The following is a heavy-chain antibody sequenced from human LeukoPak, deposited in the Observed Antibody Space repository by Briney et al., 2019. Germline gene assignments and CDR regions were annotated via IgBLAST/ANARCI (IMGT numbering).Heavy chain of an antibody. CDR1: VVTFSVDA. D-gene: IGHD3-10*01. Sequence: PGGCLRLSCAASVVTFSVDAMSWGCEGPGKGVGWVSVISGSTCSTYPADSMNARFTNSSNNSKNPLYLQMNSLSTEDTAVSYGEKSIRGRETSSFDYWGQGTLVTVSS. J-gene: IGHJ4*02. V-gene: IGHV3-23*01. CDR2: ISGSTCST. CDR3: EKSIRGRETSSFDY.